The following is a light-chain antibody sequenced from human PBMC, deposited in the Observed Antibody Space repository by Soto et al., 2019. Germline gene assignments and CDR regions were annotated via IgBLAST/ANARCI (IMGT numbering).Light chain of an antibody. CDR2: GNS. V-gene: IGLV1-40*01. CDR1: SSNIGAGYD. Sequence: QSVLTQPPSVSGAPGQRVTISCTGSSSNIGAGYDVHWYQHLPGTAPKLLIYGNSNRPSGVPDRFSGSKSGTSASLAITGLQAEDEADYYCQSYDSSLSGVVFGGGTKVT. J-gene: IGLJ2*01. CDR3: QSYDSSLSGVV.